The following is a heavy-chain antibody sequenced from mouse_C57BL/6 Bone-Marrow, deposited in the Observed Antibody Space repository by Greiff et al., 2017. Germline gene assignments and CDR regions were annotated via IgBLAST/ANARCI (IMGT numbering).Heavy chain of an antibody. D-gene: IGHD2-1*01. CDR3: DRVRGGGLLYVY. J-gene: IGHJ2*01. CDR1: GYSITSGYY. V-gene: IGHV3-6*01. CDR2: IRYDGSN. Sequence: EVQLQESGPGLVKPSQSLSLTCSVTGYSITSGYYWNWIRQFPGNKLEWMGYIRYDGSNNYNPSLKNRISITRDTSKNHFFLKLNSVTTEDTAAYYSDRVRGGGLLYVYWGRGTTHTVSS.